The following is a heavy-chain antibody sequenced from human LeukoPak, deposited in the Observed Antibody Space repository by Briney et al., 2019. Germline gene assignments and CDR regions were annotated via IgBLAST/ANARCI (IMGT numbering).Heavy chain of an antibody. CDR3: ARGPPMYSYGSSAYHNDYFEY. J-gene: IGHJ4*02. CDR2: ISYDGSNK. V-gene: IGHV3-30*04. D-gene: IGHD3-22*01. CDR1: GFTFSTYA. Sequence: PGRSLRLSCAASGFTFSTYAIHWVRQAPGKGLEWAALISYDGSNKYYADSVKGRFTISRDNSKNTLYLQMNSLRADDTAIYYCARGPPMYSYGSSAYHNDYFEYWGQGTLVTVSS.